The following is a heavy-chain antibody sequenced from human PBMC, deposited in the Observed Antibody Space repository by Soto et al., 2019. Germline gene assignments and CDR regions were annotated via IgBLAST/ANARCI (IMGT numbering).Heavy chain of an antibody. V-gene: IGHV1-69*01. CDR1: GGTFSSYA. CDR2: IIPIFGTA. Sequence: QVQLVQSGAEVKKPGSSVKVSCKASGGTFSSYAISWVRQAPGQGLEWMGGIIPIFGTANYAQKFQGRVTITADESTSTDYMELRSLRSEDTAVYYCARPHYYGDYDEGRGDWFDPWGQGTLVTVSS. CDR3: ARPHYYGDYDEGRGDWFDP. J-gene: IGHJ5*02. D-gene: IGHD4-17*01.